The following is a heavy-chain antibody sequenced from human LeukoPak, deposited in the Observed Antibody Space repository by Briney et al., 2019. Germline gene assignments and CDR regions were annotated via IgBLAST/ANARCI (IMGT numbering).Heavy chain of an antibody. CDR1: GITVSNYG. Sequence: PGGSLRLSCAVSGITVSNYGMSWVRQAPGKGLEWVAGISGSGGSTHYADSVKGRFTISRDNPRNTLYLQMNSLRPEDTAVYYCARDFSSDNWGQGTLVTVSS. CDR2: ISGSGGST. CDR3: ARDFSSDN. J-gene: IGHJ4*02. V-gene: IGHV3-23*01.